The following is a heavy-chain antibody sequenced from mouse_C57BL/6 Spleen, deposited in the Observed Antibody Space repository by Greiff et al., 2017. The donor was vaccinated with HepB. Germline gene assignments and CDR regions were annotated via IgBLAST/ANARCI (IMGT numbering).Heavy chain of an antibody. CDR2: ISYDGSN. CDR1: GYSITSGYY. CDR3: ASTGKDYAMDY. J-gene: IGHJ4*01. D-gene: IGHD4-1*02. V-gene: IGHV3-6*01. Sequence: EVQLQQSGPGLVKPSQSLSLTCSVTGYSITSGYYWNWIRQFPGNKLEWMGYISYDGSNNYNPSLKNRISITRDTSKNQFFLKLNSVTTEDTATYYCASTGKDYAMDYWGQGTSVTVSS.